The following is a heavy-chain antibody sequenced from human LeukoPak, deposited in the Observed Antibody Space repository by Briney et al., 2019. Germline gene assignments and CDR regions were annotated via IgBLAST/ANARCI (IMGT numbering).Heavy chain of an antibody. CDR2: MYYSGNT. Sequence: SETLSLTCTVSGGSISSGDYYWSWIRQPPGKGLEWIGYMYYSGNTYYNPSLKGRVTISVDTSKNQFSLRLSSVTAADTAVYYCARLNRYCGSTSCYDYWGQGTLVTVSS. V-gene: IGHV4-30-4*01. CDR3: ARLNRYCGSTSCYDY. J-gene: IGHJ4*02. D-gene: IGHD2-2*01. CDR1: GGSISSGDYY.